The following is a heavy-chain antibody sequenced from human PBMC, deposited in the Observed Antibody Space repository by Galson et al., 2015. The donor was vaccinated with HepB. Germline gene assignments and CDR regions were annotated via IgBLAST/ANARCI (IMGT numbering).Heavy chain of an antibody. J-gene: IGHJ4*02. Sequence: SVKVSCKASGGTFSSYAISWVRQAPGQGLEWMGGIIPIFGTANYAQKFQGRVTITADESTSTAYMELSSLRSEDTAVYYCASDYCSGGSCYGSDYWGQGTLVTVSS. V-gene: IGHV1-69*13. CDR3: ASDYCSGGSCYGSDY. CDR2: IIPIFGTA. CDR1: GGTFSSYA. D-gene: IGHD2-15*01.